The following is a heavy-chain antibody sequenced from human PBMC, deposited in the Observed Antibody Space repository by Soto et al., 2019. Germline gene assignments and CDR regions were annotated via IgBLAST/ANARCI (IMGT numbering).Heavy chain of an antibody. CDR1: GGTFSSYA. V-gene: IGHV1-69*13. CDR2: IIPIFGTA. CDR3: AREFQDGKGANWFDP. J-gene: IGHJ5*02. D-gene: IGHD1-26*01. Sequence: AASVKVSCKASGGTFSSYAISWVRQAPGQGLEWMGGIIPIFGTANYAQKFQGRVTITADESTSTAYMELSSLRSEDTAVYYCAREFQDGKGANWFDPWGQGTLVTVSS.